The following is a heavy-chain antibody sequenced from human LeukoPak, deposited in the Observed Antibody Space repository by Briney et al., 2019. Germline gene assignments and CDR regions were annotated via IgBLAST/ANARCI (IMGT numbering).Heavy chain of an antibody. CDR3: AKGTDNINRYGHYYYYMDV. CDR2: VFTGGGT. J-gene: IGHJ6*03. D-gene: IGHD2-8*02. V-gene: IGHV4-61*02. Sequence: PSETLSLTCTVSGASISIGSYHWSWIRQPAGKGLEWIGRVFTGGGTYFNPSLKSRVTLSIDTSKNQFSLRLTSVTAADTAVYYCAKGTDNINRYGHYYYYMDVWGRGTMVTVSS. CDR1: GASISIGSYH.